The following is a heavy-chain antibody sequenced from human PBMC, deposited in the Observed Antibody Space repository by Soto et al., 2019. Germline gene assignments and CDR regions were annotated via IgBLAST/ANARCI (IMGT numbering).Heavy chain of an antibody. CDR3: ARDLWGYCGTDCYPLDV. V-gene: IGHV4-59*01. Sequence: QVRLQESGPGLVKPSETLSLTCTVSGGSISRYYWSWIRQPPGKGLEWMGYLYNTGSTIYNPSLESRVTISVDTSKNQFSLKLNYVNAADTAVYYCARDLWGYCGTDCYPLDVWGPGTTVTVSS. J-gene: IGHJ6*02. CDR2: LYNTGST. CDR1: GGSISRYY. D-gene: IGHD2-21*02.